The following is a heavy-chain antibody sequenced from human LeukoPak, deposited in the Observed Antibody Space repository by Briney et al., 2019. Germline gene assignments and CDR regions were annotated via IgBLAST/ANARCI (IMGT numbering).Heavy chain of an antibody. Sequence: GASVKVSCKASGYTFTNYDINWIRQAAGQGLEWMGWLSPNSGNTGYAQKFQGKVTMTRDTSISTAYMEVSSLTSEDMAVYYCVAGYALSGFDCWGQGTLVTVSS. V-gene: IGHV1-8*01. CDR3: VAGYALSGFDC. J-gene: IGHJ4*02. CDR1: GYTFTNYD. CDR2: LSPNSGNT. D-gene: IGHD5-12*01.